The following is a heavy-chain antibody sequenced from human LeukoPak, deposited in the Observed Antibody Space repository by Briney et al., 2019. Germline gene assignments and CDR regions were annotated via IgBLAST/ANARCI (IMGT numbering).Heavy chain of an antibody. CDR2: IRSKAYGGTT. CDR3: TRDYGDYGSLFDY. V-gene: IGHV3-49*04. J-gene: IGHJ4*02. CDR1: GFTFSDYT. D-gene: IGHD4-17*01. Sequence: PGGSLRLSRTASGFTFSDYTMSWVRQAPGKGLEWVGFIRSKAYGGTTEYAASVKGRFTISRDDSKSIAYLQMNGLKTEDTAVYYCTRDYGDYGSLFDYWGQGTLVTVSS.